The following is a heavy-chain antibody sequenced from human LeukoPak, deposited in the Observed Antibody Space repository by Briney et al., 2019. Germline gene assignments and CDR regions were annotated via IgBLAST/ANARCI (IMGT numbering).Heavy chain of an antibody. J-gene: IGHJ4*02. CDR1: GGSISSSSYY. CDR2: IYYSGST. Sequence: SETLSLTCTVSGGSISSSSYYWGWIRQPPGKGLGWIGSIYYSGSTYYNPSLKSRVTISLDTSKNQFSLKLSSVTAADTAVYYCARQFDCSSTSCYSDDQRPDYWGQGTLVTVSS. D-gene: IGHD2-2*01. CDR3: ARQFDCSSTSCYSDDQRPDY. V-gene: IGHV4-39*01.